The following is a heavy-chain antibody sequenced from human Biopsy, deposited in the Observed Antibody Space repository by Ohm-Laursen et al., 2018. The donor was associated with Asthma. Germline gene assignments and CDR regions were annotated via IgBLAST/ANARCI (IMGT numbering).Heavy chain of an antibody. Sequence: SLRLSCAASGFTFSSYSMNWVRQAPGKGLEWVSSISSSSYIYYADSVKGRFTISRDNAKNSLYLQMQSLRPEDTAFYYCAKSADYYDSTDYLDFWGRGTLVTVSS. J-gene: IGHJ4*01. V-gene: IGHV3-21*04. D-gene: IGHD3-22*01. CDR3: AKSADYYDSTDYLDF. CDR1: GFTFSSYS. CDR2: ISSSSYI.